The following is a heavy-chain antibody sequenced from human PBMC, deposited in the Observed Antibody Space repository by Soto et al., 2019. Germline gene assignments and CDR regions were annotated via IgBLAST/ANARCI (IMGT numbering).Heavy chain of an antibody. J-gene: IGHJ6*03. V-gene: IGHV1-24*01. Sequence: ASVKVSCKVSGYTLTELSMHWVRQAPGKGLEWMGGFDPEDGETIYAQKFQGRVTMTEDTSTDTAYMELSSLRSEDTAVYYCATHEPRYYYMDVWAKGITVTVSS. CDR3: ATHEPRYYYMDV. CDR1: GYTLTELS. CDR2: FDPEDGET.